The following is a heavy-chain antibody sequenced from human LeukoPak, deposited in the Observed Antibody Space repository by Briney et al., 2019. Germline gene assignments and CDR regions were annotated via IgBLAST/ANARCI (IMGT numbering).Heavy chain of an antibody. D-gene: IGHD1-1*01. CDR3: ARTTGQRVHFDY. CDR2: IYYSGST. J-gene: IGHJ4*02. V-gene: IGHV4-31*03. CDR1: GGSISSSSYY. Sequence: SETLSLTCTVSGGSISSSSYYWGWIRQPPGKGLEWIGYIYYSGSTYYNPSLKSRVTISVDTSKNQFSLKLSSVTAADTAVYYCARTTGQRVHFDYWGQGTLVTVSS.